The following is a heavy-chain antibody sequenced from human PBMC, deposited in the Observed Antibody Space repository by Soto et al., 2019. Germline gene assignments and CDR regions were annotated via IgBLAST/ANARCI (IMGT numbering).Heavy chain of an antibody. D-gene: IGHD3-22*01. CDR1: GGTFSSYA. J-gene: IGHJ3*02. V-gene: IGHV1-69*13. CDR3: ARGPYYYDSSGPGAFDI. CDR2: IIPIFGTA. Sequence: ASVKVSCKAPGGTFSSYAISWVRQAPGQGLEWMGGIIPIFGTANYAQKFQGRVTITADESTSTAYMELSSLRSEDTAVYYCARGPYYYDSSGPGAFDIWGQGTMVTVSS.